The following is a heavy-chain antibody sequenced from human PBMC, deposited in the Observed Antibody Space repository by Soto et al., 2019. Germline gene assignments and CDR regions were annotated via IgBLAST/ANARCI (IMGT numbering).Heavy chain of an antibody. CDR3: VRDEEWLVGNL. D-gene: IGHD6-19*01. CDR2: ILSDGSS. V-gene: IGHV3-74*01. CDR1: GFTFSTYW. J-gene: IGHJ5*02. Sequence: EPLVESGGGLVQPGGSLRLSCAASGFTFSTYWMHWVRQAPGKGLVWVSRILSDGSSYYADSVKGRFIISRDNAKDALYLQLNDLRAEDTAVYYCVRDEEWLVGNLWGQGTLVTVSS.